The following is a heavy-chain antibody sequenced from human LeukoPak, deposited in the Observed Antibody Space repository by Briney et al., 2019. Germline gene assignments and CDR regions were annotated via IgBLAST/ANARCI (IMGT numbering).Heavy chain of an antibody. CDR2: IYSDST. Sequence: GGSLRLSCAASGFTVSSNCMSWVRQAPGKGLEWVSVIYSDSTNYADSVKGRFSISRDNSKNTLYLQMNSLRAEDTAVYYCARDVDYWGQGTLVTVSS. J-gene: IGHJ4*02. V-gene: IGHV3-66*01. CDR3: ARDVDY. CDR1: GFTVSSNC.